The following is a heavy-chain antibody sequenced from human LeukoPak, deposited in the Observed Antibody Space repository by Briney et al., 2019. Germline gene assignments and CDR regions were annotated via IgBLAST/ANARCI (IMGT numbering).Heavy chain of an antibody. CDR2: ISGSGGST. Sequence: GGSLRLSCAASGFTFSSYAMSWVRQAPGKGLEWVSAISGSGGSTYYADSVKGRFTISRDNSKNTLYLQMNSLRAEDTAVYYRAKGGVLRYFDWLLYEIFFDYWGQGTLVTVSS. V-gene: IGHV3-23*01. J-gene: IGHJ4*02. CDR3: AKGGVLRYFDWLLYEIFFDY. D-gene: IGHD3-9*01. CDR1: GFTFSSYA.